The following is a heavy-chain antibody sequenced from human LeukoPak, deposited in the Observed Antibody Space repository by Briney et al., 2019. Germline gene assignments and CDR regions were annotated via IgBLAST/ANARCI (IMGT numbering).Heavy chain of an antibody. J-gene: IGHJ4*02. CDR2: IYYSGST. CDR3: ASTTYTYYYDSSGCHFDY. D-gene: IGHD3-22*01. CDR1: GGSISSSSYY. Sequence: SETLSLTCTVSGGSISSSSYYWGWIRQPPGKGLEWIGSIYYSGSTYYNPSLKSRVTISVDTSKNQFSLKLSSVTAADTAVYYCASTTYTYYYDSSGCHFDYWGQGTLVTVSS. V-gene: IGHV4-39*07.